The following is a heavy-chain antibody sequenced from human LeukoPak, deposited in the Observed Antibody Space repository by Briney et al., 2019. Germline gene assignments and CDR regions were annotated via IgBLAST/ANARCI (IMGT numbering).Heavy chain of an antibody. CDR1: GFTFSTYA. Sequence: GGSLRLSCAASGFTFSTYAMHWVRQAPGKGLEGVAVIPYDGSNKYYADSVKGRFTISRENSKNRLYLQMNSLRAEDTAVYYCARAEGYGGELDSWGQGTLVSVSS. V-gene: IGHV3-30*04. J-gene: IGHJ4*02. D-gene: IGHD4-23*01. CDR3: ARAEGYGGELDS. CDR2: IPYDGSNK.